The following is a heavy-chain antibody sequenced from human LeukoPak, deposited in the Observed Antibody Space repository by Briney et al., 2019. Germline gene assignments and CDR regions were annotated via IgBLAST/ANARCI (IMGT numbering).Heavy chain of an antibody. D-gene: IGHD6-19*01. J-gene: IGHJ2*01. V-gene: IGHV3-15*01. CDR2: IKSKTDGGTT. Sequence: GGSLRLSCAASGFTFSNAWMSWVRQAPGKGLEWVGRIKSKTDGGTTDYAAPVKGRFTISRDDSKNTLYLQMNSLKTEDTAVYYCTTDLSGWSDWYFDLWGRGTLVTVSS. CDR1: GFTFSNAW. CDR3: TTDLSGWSDWYFDL.